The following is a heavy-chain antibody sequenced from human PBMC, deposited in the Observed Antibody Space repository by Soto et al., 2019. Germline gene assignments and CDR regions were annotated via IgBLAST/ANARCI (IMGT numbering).Heavy chain of an antibody. CDR2: IKQDGSEK. CDR3: ARDNWNYGEAFDI. Sequence: GGSLRLSCAASGFTFSSYWMSWVRQAPGKGLEWVPNIKQDGSEKYYVDSVKGRFTISRDNAKNSLYLQMNSLRAEDTAVYYCARDNWNYGEAFDIWGQGTMVTVSS. V-gene: IGHV3-7*01. J-gene: IGHJ3*02. D-gene: IGHD1-7*01. CDR1: GFTFSSYW.